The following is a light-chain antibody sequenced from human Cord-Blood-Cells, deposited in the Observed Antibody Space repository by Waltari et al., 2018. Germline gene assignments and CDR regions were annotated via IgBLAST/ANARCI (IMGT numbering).Light chain of an antibody. Sequence: QSALPQPASVSGSPGQSITIPCSGTISDVGGCNHVSPYQQHPGKAPKLMIYDVSNRPSGVSNRFSGSKSGNTASLTISGLQAEDEADYYCSSYTRSSTLVVFGGGTKLTVL. CDR2: DVS. J-gene: IGLJ2*01. CDR3: SSYTRSSTLVV. V-gene: IGLV2-14*01. CDR1: ISDVGGCNH.